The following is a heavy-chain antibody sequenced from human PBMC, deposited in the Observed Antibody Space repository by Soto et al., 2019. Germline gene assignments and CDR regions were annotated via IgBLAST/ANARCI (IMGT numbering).Heavy chain of an antibody. D-gene: IGHD4-4*01. Sequence: QVQLVQSGAEVKKPGSSVKVSCKASGGTFRSYTISWVRQAPGQGLEWMGRIIPILGIANYAQKFQGRVTITADKSTSTAYMELSSLRSEDTAVYYCARDRGAPNDYRNYVAYYWGQGTLVTVSS. CDR3: ARDRGAPNDYRNYVAYY. V-gene: IGHV1-69*08. J-gene: IGHJ4*02. CDR2: IIPILGIA. CDR1: GGTFRSYT.